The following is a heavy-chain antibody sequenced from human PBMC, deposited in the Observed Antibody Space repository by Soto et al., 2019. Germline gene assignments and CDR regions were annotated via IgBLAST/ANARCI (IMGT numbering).Heavy chain of an antibody. Sequence: GGSLRLSCAASGFTFSSYGMHWVRQAPGKGLEWVAVIWYDGSNKYYADSVKGRFTISRDNSKNTLYLQMNSLRAEDTAVYYCARATGYSSGWFIDYWGQGTLVPVYS. D-gene: IGHD6-19*01. CDR3: ARATGYSSGWFIDY. V-gene: IGHV3-33*01. J-gene: IGHJ4*02. CDR2: IWYDGSNK. CDR1: GFTFSSYG.